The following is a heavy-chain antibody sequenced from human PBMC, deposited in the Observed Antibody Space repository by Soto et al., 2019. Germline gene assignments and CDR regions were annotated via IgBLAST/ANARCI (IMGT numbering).Heavy chain of an antibody. J-gene: IGHJ4*02. CDR2: ITSSSSTI. D-gene: IGHD2-2*01. Sequence: GGSLRLSCAASGFTFSDYYMSWIRQAPGKGLEWIAYITSSSSTIYYSDSVKGRFTISRDDAKNSLYLQMDSLRSDDTDVYYCARESQPADYWGQGTLVTVSS. V-gene: IGHV3-11*01. CDR3: ARESQPADY. CDR1: GFTFSDYY.